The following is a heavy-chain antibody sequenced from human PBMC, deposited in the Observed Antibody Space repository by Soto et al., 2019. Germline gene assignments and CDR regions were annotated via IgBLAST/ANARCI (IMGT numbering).Heavy chain of an antibody. J-gene: IGHJ4*02. CDR3: AKTLGGSWYLLGY. Sequence: EVQLLESGGGLVQPGGSLRLSCAASGFTFSSYAMSWVRQAPGKGLEWVSAISGSGGSTYYADSVKGRFTISRDNSKNTLYLQMNSRRAEDTAVYYCAKTLGGSWYLLGYWGQGTLVTVSS. D-gene: IGHD6-13*01. V-gene: IGHV3-23*01. CDR1: GFTFSSYA. CDR2: ISGSGGST.